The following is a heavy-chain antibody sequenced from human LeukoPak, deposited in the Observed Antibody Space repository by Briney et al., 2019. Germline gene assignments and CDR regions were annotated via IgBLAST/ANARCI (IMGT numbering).Heavy chain of an antibody. CDR1: GYTFTGYY. CDR3: ARRVVPTAFSWSDP. Sequence: ASVKVSCKTSGYTFTGYYMYWVRQAPGQGLEWMGWINPNSGGTNYAQKFQGRVTMTRDTSISTVYMELSSLRSDDTAVYFCARRVVPTAFSWSDPWGQGTLVTVSP. CDR2: INPNSGGT. D-gene: IGHD2-2*01. J-gene: IGHJ5*02. V-gene: IGHV1-2*02.